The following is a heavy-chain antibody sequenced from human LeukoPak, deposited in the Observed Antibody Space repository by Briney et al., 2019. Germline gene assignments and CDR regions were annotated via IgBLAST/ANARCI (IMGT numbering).Heavy chain of an antibody. CDR1: GFTFSSYW. Sequence: PGGSLRLSCAASGFTFSSYWMSWVRQAPGKGLEWVANIKQDGSEKYYVDSVKGRFTISRDNAKNSLYLQMNSLRAEDTAVYYCARVHKDDIVLMVYALTFDYWGQGTLVTVSS. V-gene: IGHV3-7*01. CDR2: IKQDGSEK. J-gene: IGHJ4*02. D-gene: IGHD2-8*01. CDR3: ARVHKDDIVLMVYALTFDY.